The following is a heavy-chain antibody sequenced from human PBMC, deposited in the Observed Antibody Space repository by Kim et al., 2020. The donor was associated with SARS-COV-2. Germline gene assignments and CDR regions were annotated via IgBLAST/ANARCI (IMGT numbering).Heavy chain of an antibody. CDR3: AVLWSLLGGDAFDI. V-gene: IGHV3-30-3*01. CDR2: ISYDGSNK. Sequence: GGSLRLSCAASGFTFSSYAMHWVRQAPGKGLEWVAVISYDGSNKYYADSVKGRFTISRDNSKNTLYLQMNSLRAEDTAVYYCAVLWSLLGGDAFDIWGQGTMVTVSS. CDR1: GFTFSSYA. J-gene: IGHJ3*02. D-gene: IGHD3-3*01.